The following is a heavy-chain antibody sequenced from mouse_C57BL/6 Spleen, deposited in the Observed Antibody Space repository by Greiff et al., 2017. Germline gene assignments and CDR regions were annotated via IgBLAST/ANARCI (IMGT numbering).Heavy chain of an antibody. J-gene: IGHJ4*01. V-gene: IGHV1-63*01. CDR1: GYTFTNYW. D-gene: IGHD4-1*01. CDR2: IYPGGGYT. CDR3: AREANWDYAMDY. Sequence: QVQLKQSGAELVRPGTSVKMSCKASGYTFTNYWIGWAKQRPGHGLEWIGDIYPGGGYTNYNEKFKGKATLTADKSSSTAYMQFSSLTSEDSAIYYCAREANWDYAMDYWGQGTSVTVSS.